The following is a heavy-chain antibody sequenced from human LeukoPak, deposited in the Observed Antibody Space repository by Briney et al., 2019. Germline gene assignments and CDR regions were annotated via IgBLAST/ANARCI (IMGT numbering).Heavy chain of an antibody. V-gene: IGHV4-61*02. J-gene: IGHJ5*02. CDR2: IYTSGST. Sequence: PSETLSLTCTVSDGSISSGSYYWSWIRQPAGKGLEWIGRIYTSGSTNYNPSLKSRVTISEDTSKNQFSLKLSSVTAADTAVYYCAREIGYSSSMRPWGQGTLVTVSS. CDR3: AREIGYSSSMRP. CDR1: DGSISSGSYY. D-gene: IGHD6-6*01.